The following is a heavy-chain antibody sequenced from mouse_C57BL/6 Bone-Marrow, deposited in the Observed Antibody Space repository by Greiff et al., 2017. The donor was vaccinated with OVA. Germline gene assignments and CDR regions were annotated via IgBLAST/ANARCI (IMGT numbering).Heavy chain of an antibody. J-gene: IGHJ1*03. D-gene: IGHD1-1*01. CDR3: ARGYGSDWYFDV. CDR2: IDPSDSYT. CDR1: GYTFTSYW. V-gene: IGHV1-50*01. Sequence: QVHVKQPGAELVKPGASVKLSCKASGYTFTSYWMQWVKQRPGQGLEWIGEIDPSDSYTNYNQKFKGKATLTVDTSSSTAYMQLSSLTSEDSAVYYCARGYGSDWYFDVWGTGTTVTVSS.